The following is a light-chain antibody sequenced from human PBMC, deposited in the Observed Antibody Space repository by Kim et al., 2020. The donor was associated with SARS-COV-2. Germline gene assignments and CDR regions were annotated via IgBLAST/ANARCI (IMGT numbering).Light chain of an antibody. Sequence: GQSVTISCTGTSSDVGVYNYVSWYQQRPGKAPKLMIYEVSKRPSGVPDRFSGSKSGNTASLTVSGLQAEDEADYYCSSYAGSNNLVFGGGTQLTVL. CDR3: SSYAGSNNLV. J-gene: IGLJ2*01. CDR2: EVS. V-gene: IGLV2-8*01. CDR1: SSDVGVYNY.